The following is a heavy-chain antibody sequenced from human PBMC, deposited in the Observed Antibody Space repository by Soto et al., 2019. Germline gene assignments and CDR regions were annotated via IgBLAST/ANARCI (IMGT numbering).Heavy chain of an antibody. D-gene: IGHD6-13*01. CDR2: INAGNGNT. CDR3: ARDAAGTYFDWFDP. J-gene: IGHJ5*02. V-gene: IGHV1-3*05. CDR1: GYTFTSYA. Sequence: QVQLVQSGAEEKKPGASVKVSCKASGYTFTSYAMHWVRQAPGQRLEWMGWINAGNGNTKYSQKFQGRVTITRDTSASTAYMELSSLRSEDTAVYYCARDAAGTYFDWFDPWGQGTLVTVSS.